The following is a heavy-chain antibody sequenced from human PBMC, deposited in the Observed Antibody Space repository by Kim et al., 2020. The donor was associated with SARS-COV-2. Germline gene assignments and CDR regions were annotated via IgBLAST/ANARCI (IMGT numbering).Heavy chain of an antibody. J-gene: IGHJ4*02. V-gene: IGHV4-34*01. Sequence: NYNPSLKSRVTISVDTSKNQFSLKLSSVTAADTAVYYCATLAAAGHYFDYWGQGTLVTVSS. D-gene: IGHD6-13*01. CDR3: ATLAAAGHYFDY.